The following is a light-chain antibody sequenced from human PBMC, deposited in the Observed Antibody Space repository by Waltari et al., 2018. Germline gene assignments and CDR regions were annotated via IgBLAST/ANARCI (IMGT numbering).Light chain of an antibody. J-gene: IGKJ5*01. CDR2: GAS. Sequence: DIQMTQSPSSLSASVGDRVTITCRTSQSITSYLNWYQQKPGKAPKLLIYGASSLQSGGPSRCSGSGSGTDFTLTISSLHPEDFATYYCQQSYTTPITFGQGTRLEIK. V-gene: IGKV1-39*01. CDR1: QSITSY. CDR3: QQSYTTPIT.